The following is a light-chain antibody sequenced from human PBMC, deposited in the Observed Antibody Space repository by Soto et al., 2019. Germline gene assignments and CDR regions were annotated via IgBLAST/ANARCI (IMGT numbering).Light chain of an antibody. J-gene: IGKJ1*01. V-gene: IGKV3-15*01. CDR1: QSINSN. CDR3: QQYNTWWT. Sequence: EIVMTQSPATLSVSPGERATLSCRASQSINSNLAWYQQKPGQTPRLLIYGASTRATGITARFSGSGSGTDFTLTISSLQSEDFAVYYCQQYNTWWTFGQGTKVEIK. CDR2: GAS.